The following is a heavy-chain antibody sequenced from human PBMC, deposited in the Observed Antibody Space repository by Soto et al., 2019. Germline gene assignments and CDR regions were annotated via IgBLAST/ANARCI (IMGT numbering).Heavy chain of an antibody. V-gene: IGHV1-46*01. CDR3: ARAGYCTNGVCQYWFDP. D-gene: IGHD2-8*01. Sequence: ASVKVSCKASGYTFTSYYMHWVRQAPGQGLEWMGIINPSGGSTSYAQKFQGRVTMTRDTSTSTVYMELSSLRSEGTAVYYCARAGYCTNGVCQYWFDPWGQGTLVTVSS. J-gene: IGHJ5*02. CDR2: INPSGGST. CDR1: GYTFTSYY.